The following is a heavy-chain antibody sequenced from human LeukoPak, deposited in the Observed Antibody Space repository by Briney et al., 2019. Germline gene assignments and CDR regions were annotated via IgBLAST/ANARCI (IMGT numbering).Heavy chain of an antibody. D-gene: IGHD3-9*01. J-gene: IGHJ3*02. V-gene: IGHV3-15*01. CDR2: IKNKTDGGTT. Sequence: GGSLRLSCAASGFTFSNAWMSWVRQAPGKGLEWVGRIKNKTDGGTTDYAAPVKGRFTISRDDSKNTLYLQMNSLKTEDTAVYYCTTAYQYYDILTGYPENDAFDIWGQGTMVTVSS. CDR1: GFTFSNAW. CDR3: TTAYQYYDILTGYPENDAFDI.